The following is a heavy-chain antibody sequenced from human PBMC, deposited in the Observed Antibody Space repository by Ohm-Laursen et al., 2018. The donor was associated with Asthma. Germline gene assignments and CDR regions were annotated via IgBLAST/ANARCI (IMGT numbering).Heavy chain of an antibody. CDR3: ATQTYDY. V-gene: IGHV3-33*08. J-gene: IGHJ4*02. CDR2: MWYGGSNK. Sequence: SLRLSCAASGFTFTSYDMYWVRQAPGKGLEFVAVMWYGGSNKYYADSVKGRFSNSRDIAKNTLYLEMNSLRAEDTAGYYCATQTYDYWGQGTLVTVS. CDR1: GFTFTSYD.